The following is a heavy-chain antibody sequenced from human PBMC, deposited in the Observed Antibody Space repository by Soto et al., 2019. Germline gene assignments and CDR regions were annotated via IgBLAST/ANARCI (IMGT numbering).Heavy chain of an antibody. CDR1: GFTFSSYA. CDR2: ISYDGSNK. V-gene: IGHV3-30-3*01. Sequence: GGSLRLSXAASGFTFSSYAMHWVRQAPGKGLEWVAVISYDGSNKYYADSVKGRFTISRDNSKNTLYLQMNSLRAEDTAVYYCARDHAIFGVVNWFDPWGQGTLVTVSS. D-gene: IGHD3-3*01. J-gene: IGHJ5*02. CDR3: ARDHAIFGVVNWFDP.